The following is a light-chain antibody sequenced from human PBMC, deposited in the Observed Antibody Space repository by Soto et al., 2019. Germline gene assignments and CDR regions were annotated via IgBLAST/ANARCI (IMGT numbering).Light chain of an antibody. CDR3: QQRTYWVT. CDR2: DAS. J-gene: IGKJ2*01. CDR1: QSVSHY. Sequence: EIVLTQSPATLSLSPGERATLSCRASQSVSHYLAWYQQKPGQAPRLLIYDASNRATDIPARFSGSGSGTDFTLTISGLEPEDFAVYYCQQRTYWVTFGQGTKLELK. V-gene: IGKV3-11*01.